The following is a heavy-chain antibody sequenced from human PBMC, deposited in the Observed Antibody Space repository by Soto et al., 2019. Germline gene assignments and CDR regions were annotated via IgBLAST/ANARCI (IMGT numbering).Heavy chain of an antibody. CDR1: GVNCRDPW. V-gene: IGHV3-15*01. D-gene: IGHD3-22*01. J-gene: IGHJ6*02. CDR3: AKVIGGGGYNQYGMDV. CDR2: IKSKTDGGTT. Sequence: GPQRLSCAAAGVNCRDPWVSWVGQAPGKGLEWVGRIKSKTDGGTTDYAAPVKGRLTISRDNSKNTLSLQTNSLRAEDTAVYYCAKVIGGGGYNQYGMDVWVQGTTVTVSS.